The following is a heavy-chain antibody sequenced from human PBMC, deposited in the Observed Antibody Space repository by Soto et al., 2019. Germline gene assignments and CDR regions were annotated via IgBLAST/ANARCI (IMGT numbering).Heavy chain of an antibody. J-gene: IGHJ3*02. CDR2: ISYDGSNK. V-gene: IGHV3-30*03. Sequence: GGSLRLSCAASGFTFSSYGIHWVRQAPGKGLEWVAVISYDGSNKYYADSVKGRFTISRDNSKNTLYLQMNSLRVEDTAVYFCATGQQVRMADIWGQGTMVTVSS. CDR1: GFTFSSYG. CDR3: ATGQQVRMADI. D-gene: IGHD6-13*01.